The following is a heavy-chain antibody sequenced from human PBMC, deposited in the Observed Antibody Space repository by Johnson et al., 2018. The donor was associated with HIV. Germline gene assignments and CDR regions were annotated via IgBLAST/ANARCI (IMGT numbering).Heavy chain of an antibody. D-gene: IGHD4/OR15-4a*01. V-gene: IGHV3-30*02. Sequence: QVQLVESGGGVVQPGRSLRLSCAASGFTFSNYGMHWVRQTPGKGLEWVANIKQDGSEKYYVDSVKGRFTISRDNSKNTLYLQMNSLRVEDTAVYYCAKGRNTYGADVFDIWGQGTMVTVSS. CDR1: GFTFSNYG. CDR2: IKQDGSEK. J-gene: IGHJ3*02. CDR3: AKGRNTYGADVFDI.